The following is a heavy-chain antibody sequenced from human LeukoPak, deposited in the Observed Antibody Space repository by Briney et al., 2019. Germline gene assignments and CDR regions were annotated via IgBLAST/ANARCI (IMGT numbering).Heavy chain of an antibody. CDR1: GYTFTSYG. D-gene: IGHD1-26*01. CDR2: ISAYNGNT. Sequence: ASVKVSCKASGYTFTSYGISWVRQAPGQGLEWMGWISAYNGNTNYAQKLQGRVTMTTDTSTSTAYMELRSLRSDGTAVYYCARDLLPYSGSYYRWGYWGQGTLVTVSS. V-gene: IGHV1-18*01. CDR3: ARDLLPYSGSYYRWGY. J-gene: IGHJ4*02.